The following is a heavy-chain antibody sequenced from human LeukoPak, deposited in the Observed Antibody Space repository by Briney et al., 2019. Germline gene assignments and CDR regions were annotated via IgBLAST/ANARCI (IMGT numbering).Heavy chain of an antibody. D-gene: IGHD3-10*01. V-gene: IGHV1-24*01. CDR2: FDQEDGET. CDR3: ARDGYYYGSGSHDP. CDR1: GSTLTALS. J-gene: IGHJ5*02. Sequence: ALGKASCKVSGSTLTALSMNWVRQAAGIGLEGWGGFDQEDGETIYAQKFQGRITMTEDAPTDTAYMELSSLRSEDTAVYYCARDGYYYGSGSHDPWGQGTLVTVSS.